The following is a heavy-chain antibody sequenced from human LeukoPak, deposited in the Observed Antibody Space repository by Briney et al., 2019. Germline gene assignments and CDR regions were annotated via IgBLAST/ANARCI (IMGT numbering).Heavy chain of an antibody. CDR2: MTSKRGNS. V-gene: IGHV1-8*03. D-gene: IGHD3-3*01. CDR1: GYTFTNYA. CDR3: AIWSSYYPVDAFDI. Sequence: ASVKVSCKASGYTFTNYAINWGRQAAGQGLEWMGWMTSKRGNSGYTQKFQGRVTITRNTSTSTAYMELSSLRSEDTAVYYCAIWSSYYPVDAFDIWGQGTMVTVSS. J-gene: IGHJ3*02.